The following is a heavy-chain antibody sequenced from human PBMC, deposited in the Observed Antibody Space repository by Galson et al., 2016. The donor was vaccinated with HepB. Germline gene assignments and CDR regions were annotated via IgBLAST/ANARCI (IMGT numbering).Heavy chain of an antibody. D-gene: IGHD4-11*01. CDR3: ARGLGYDYSNYEPGF. Sequence: SETLSLTCTLSGGSISIYYWMWIRQPPGKGLEWIGFISYSGNTRYNPPVKSRVTISIDMSKNQFSLKLSSVTAADTAVYYCARGLGYDYSNYEPGFWGQGTLVTVSS. V-gene: IGHV4-59*01. CDR2: ISYSGNT. CDR1: GGSISIYY. J-gene: IGHJ4*02.